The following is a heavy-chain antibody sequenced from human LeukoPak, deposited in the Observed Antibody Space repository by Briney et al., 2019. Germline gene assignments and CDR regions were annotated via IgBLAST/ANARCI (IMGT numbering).Heavy chain of an antibody. CDR1: GGSISSSSYY. CDR3: ARLQSTVSGFDY. D-gene: IGHD4-11*01. Sequence: SETLSLTCTVSGGSISSSSYYWGWIRQPPGKGLEGIGSIYYSGSTYYNPSLKSRVTISVDTSKNQFSLKLSSVTAADTAVYYCARLQSTVSGFDYWGQGTLVTVPS. V-gene: IGHV4-39*01. CDR2: IYYSGST. J-gene: IGHJ4*02.